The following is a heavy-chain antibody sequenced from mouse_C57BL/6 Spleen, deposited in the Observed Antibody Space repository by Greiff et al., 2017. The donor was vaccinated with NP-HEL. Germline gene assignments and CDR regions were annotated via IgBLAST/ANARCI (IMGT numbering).Heavy chain of an antibody. V-gene: IGHV1-54*01. CDR1: GYAFTNYL. J-gene: IGHJ3*01. CDR2: INPGSGGT. D-gene: IGHD2-5*01. Sequence: VQLQESGAELVRPGTSVKVSCKASGYAFTNYLIEWVKQRPGQGLEWIGVINPGSGGTNYNEKFKGKATLTADKASSTAYMQLSSLTAADSAVYFCARASNPPYWGQGTLVTVSA. CDR3: ARASNPPY.